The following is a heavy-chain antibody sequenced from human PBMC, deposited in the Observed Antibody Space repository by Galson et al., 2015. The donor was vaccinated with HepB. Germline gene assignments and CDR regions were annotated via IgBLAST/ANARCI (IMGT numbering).Heavy chain of an antibody. CDR1: GYPFSSFG. CDR3: ARDRPYTYSNRAALAS. CDR2: ISGYNGNT. V-gene: IGHV1-18*01. Sequence: SVKVSCKASGYPFSSFGVSWVRQAPGQGLEWMGWISGYNGNTNYAQNLQDRVSMTTDKSTSTAYMELRSLRSDDTAVYYCARDRPYTYSNRAALASWGPGTLVTVSS. J-gene: IGHJ4*02. D-gene: IGHD4-11*01.